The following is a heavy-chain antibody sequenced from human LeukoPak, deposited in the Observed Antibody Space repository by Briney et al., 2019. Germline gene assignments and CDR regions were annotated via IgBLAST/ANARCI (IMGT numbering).Heavy chain of an antibody. D-gene: IGHD2-15*01. J-gene: IGHJ3*01. CDR1: GGSISSSSYY. Sequence: ETLSLTCTVSGGSISSSSYYWGWIRQPPGKGLEWVSSIVGSGSSTFYADSVKGRFSISRDNSKHTLYLQMNTLRADDTAVYYCAKDGSNDWRWGAFDVWGQGTMVTVSS. CDR2: IVGSGSST. CDR3: AKDGSNDWRWGAFDV. V-gene: IGHV3-23*01.